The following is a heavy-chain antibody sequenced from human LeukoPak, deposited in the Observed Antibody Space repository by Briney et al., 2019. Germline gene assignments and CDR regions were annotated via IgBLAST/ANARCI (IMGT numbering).Heavy chain of an antibody. Sequence: ASVKVSCKASGYTFRDFGNSWVRQAPGQGLEWMGWITTYNGNTNYIQKLQGRVTMTTDTSTSTAYMELRSLRSDDTAVYYCARGPYYDSWSGAGYWGQGTLVTVSS. CDR2: ITTYNGNT. D-gene: IGHD3-3*01. J-gene: IGHJ4*02. CDR1: GYTFRDFG. V-gene: IGHV1-18*01. CDR3: ARGPYYDSWSGAGY.